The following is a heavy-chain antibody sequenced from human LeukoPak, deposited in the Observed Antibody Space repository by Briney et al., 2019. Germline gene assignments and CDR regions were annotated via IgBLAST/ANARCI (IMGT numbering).Heavy chain of an antibody. D-gene: IGHD1-1*01. CDR3: AKDLDDPPKY. J-gene: IGHJ4*02. Sequence: GGPLRLSCAASGFTFSSYGMSWVRQAPGKGLEWVSAISGSGGSTYYADSVKGRFTISRDNSKNTLYLQMNSLRAEDTAVYYCAKDLDDPPKYWGQGTLVTVSS. CDR1: GFTFSSYG. CDR2: ISGSGGST. V-gene: IGHV3-23*01.